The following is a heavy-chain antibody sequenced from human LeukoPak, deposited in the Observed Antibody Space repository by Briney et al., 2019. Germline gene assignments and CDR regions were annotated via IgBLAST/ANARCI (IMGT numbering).Heavy chain of an antibody. CDR3: AKDGNWARFEN. CDR2: ISYDENHK. D-gene: IGHD7-27*01. V-gene: IGHV3-30*04. Sequence: GGSLRLSCAASGFTFSNFAMHWVRQAPGKGLEWVAVISYDENHKYYADSVKGRFTISRDNSKYTLYLQMNSPRAEDTAAYYCAKDGNWARFENWGQGTLVTVSS. J-gene: IGHJ4*02. CDR1: GFTFSNFA.